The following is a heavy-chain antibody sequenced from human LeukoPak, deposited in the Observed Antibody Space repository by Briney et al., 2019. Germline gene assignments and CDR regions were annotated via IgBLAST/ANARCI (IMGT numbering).Heavy chain of an antibody. D-gene: IGHD6-13*01. V-gene: IGHV4-59*01. CDR2: IYYSGST. CDR1: GGSISSYY. Sequence: PSVTLSLTCTVSGGSISSYYWSWIRQPPGKGLGWIGYIYYSGSTNYNPSLKSRVTISVDTSKNQFSLKLSSVTAADTAVYYCARVIAAAEILIDYWGQGTLVTVSS. CDR3: ARVIAAAEILIDY. J-gene: IGHJ4*02.